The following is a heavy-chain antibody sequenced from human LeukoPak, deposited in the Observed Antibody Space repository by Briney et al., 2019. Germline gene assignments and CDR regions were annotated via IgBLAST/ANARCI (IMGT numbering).Heavy chain of an antibody. CDR3: AREGDIAAFDI. V-gene: IGHV3-7*01. J-gene: IGHJ3*02. CDR1: GFTFSSYW. Sequence: GGSLRLSCAASGFTFSSYWMSWVRQAPGKGLEWVANIKQDGSEKYYVDSVKGRFTISRDNTQNSLDLQMNSLRGEDTAVYYCAREGDIAAFDIWGQGTMVTVSS. CDR2: IKQDGSEK. D-gene: IGHD2-15*01.